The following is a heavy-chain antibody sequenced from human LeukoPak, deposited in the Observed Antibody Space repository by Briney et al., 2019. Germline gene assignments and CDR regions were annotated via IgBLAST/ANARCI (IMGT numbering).Heavy chain of an antibody. CDR1: GFTFSSYG. CDR3: AKVLMVTSYYYYYYMDV. Sequence: PGGSLRLSCVASGFTFSSYGMHWVRQAPGKGLEWVELIRYDGSNKYYADSVKGRFTISRDNSKNTLYPHMNSMRAEDTAVYYCAKVLMVTSYYYYYYMDVWGKGTTVTVSS. D-gene: IGHD2-8*01. CDR2: IRYDGSNK. J-gene: IGHJ6*03. V-gene: IGHV3-30*02.